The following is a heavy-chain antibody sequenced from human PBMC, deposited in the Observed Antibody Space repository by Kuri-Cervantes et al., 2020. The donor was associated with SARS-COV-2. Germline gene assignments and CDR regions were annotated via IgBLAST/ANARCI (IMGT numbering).Heavy chain of an antibody. CDR2: INPSGGST. D-gene: IGHD2-2*01. V-gene: IGHV1-46*01. Sequence: ASVKVPCKASGYTFTSYYMHWVRQAPGQGIEWMGIINPSGGSTSYAQKFQGRVTMTRDTSTNTAYMDLSRLRSEDTAVYYCARANSGVGYCSSTSCGSWTSSYYYYGMDVWGQGTMVTVSS. CDR3: ARANSGVGYCSSTSCGSWTSSYYYYGMDV. CDR1: GYTFTSYY. J-gene: IGHJ6*02.